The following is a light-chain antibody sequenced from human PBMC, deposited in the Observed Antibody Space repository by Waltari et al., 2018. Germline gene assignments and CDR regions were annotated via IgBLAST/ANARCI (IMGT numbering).Light chain of an antibody. CDR2: EVS. V-gene: IGLV2-8*01. J-gene: IGLJ3*02. CDR1: SSDVGGYNF. Sequence: QSALTQPPSASGSPGQSVTIPCPGTSSDVGGYNFVSWYQQHPGKAPKLMIYEVSKRLSGVPDRFSGSKSGNTASLTVSGLQAEDEADYYCSSYAGSNNWVFGGGTKLTVL. CDR3: SSYAGSNNWV.